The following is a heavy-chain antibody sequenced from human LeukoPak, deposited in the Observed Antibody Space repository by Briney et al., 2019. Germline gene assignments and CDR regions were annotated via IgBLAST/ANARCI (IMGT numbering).Heavy chain of an antibody. Sequence: AGGSLRLSCAASGFTFSSYAMHWVRQAPGKGLEWVAVISYDGSNKYYADSVKGRFTISRDNSKNTLYLQMNSLRAEDTAVYYCATRRCSIAACRASSHHCMDFWGKGTTVTVSS. CDR1: GFTFSSYA. V-gene: IGHV3-30-3*01. CDR3: ATRRCSIAACRASSHHCMDF. J-gene: IGHJ6*03. CDR2: ISYDGSNK. D-gene: IGHD2-2*01.